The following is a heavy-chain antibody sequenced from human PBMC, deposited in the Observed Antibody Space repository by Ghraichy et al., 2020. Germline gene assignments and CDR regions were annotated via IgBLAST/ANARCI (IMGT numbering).Heavy chain of an antibody. J-gene: IGHJ4*02. D-gene: IGHD6-13*01. Sequence: ASVKVSCKASGYTFTSYDINWVRQATGQGLEWMGWMNPNSGNTGYAQKFQGRVTMTRNTSISTAYMELSSLRSEDTAVYYCARGPPTGYSSSWYVNYWGQGTLVTVSS. CDR2: MNPNSGNT. V-gene: IGHV1-8*01. CDR3: ARGPPTGYSSSWYVNY. CDR1: GYTFTSYD.